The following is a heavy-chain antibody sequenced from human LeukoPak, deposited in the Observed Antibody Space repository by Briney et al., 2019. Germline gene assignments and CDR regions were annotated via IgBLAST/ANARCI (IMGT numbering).Heavy chain of an antibody. CDR2: ISGSGGST. Sequence: GSLRLSCAASGFTFDDYAMHWVRQAPGKGLEWVSAISGSGGSTYYADSVKGRFTISRDNSKKTVYLQMNSLRAEDTAVYYCARDYGSGSLTFDYWGQGTLVTVSS. CDR1: GFTFDDYA. V-gene: IGHV3-23*01. CDR3: ARDYGSGSLTFDY. D-gene: IGHD3-10*01. J-gene: IGHJ4*02.